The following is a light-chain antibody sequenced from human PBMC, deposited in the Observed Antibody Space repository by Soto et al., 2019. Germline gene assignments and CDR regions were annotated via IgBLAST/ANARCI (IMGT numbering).Light chain of an antibody. CDR1: QNVVPN. CDR3: QHYNNWLGT. J-gene: IGKJ4*01. CDR2: GAS. Sequence: EIVVTQSPAILSVSPGERVTLSCRASQNVVPNLAWYQQRLGQAPRLLIYGASAWDTGVPARFSGSGSGTEFFLTISSLQSEDFAVYYCQHYNNWLGTFGGGTKVEIK. V-gene: IGKV3-15*01.